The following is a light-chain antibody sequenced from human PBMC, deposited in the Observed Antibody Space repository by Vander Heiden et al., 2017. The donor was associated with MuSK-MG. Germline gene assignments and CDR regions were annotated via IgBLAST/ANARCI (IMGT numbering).Light chain of an antibody. CDR3: QQYNSYPWT. V-gene: IGKV1-5*03. CDR2: KAS. J-gene: IGKJ1*01. CDR1: QSISSW. Sequence: DIQMTQPLSTLSASVGDRVTITCRASQSISSWLAWYQQKPGKAPKLLLYKASSLESGVPSRFSGSGSGTEFTLTISSLQPDDFATYYCQQYNSYPWTFGQGTKVXIK.